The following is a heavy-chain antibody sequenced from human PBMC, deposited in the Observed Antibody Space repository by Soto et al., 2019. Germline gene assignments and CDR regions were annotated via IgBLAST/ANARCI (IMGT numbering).Heavy chain of an antibody. J-gene: IGHJ4*02. CDR1: GYTFTSYD. D-gene: IGHD6-19*01. V-gene: IGHV1-8*01. CDR3: ARGHSSGWLIPLDY. CDR2: MNPNSGNT. Sequence: QVQLVQSGAEVKKPGASVKVSCKASGYTFTSYDIDWVRQATGQGLEWMGWMNPNSGNTGYAQKFQGRVTMTRNTSISTAYMELSSLTSEDTAVYYCARGHSSGWLIPLDYWGQGTLVTVSS.